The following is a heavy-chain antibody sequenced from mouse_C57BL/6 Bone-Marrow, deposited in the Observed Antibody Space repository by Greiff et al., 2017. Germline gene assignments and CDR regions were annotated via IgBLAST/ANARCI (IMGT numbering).Heavy chain of an antibody. CDR2: IDPSDSYT. J-gene: IGHJ2*01. CDR1: GYTFTSYW. D-gene: IGHD2-3*01. CDR3: ASEGLLPYFDY. V-gene: IGHV1-69*01. Sequence: QVQLQQPGAELVMPGASVKLSCKASGYTFTSYWMHWVKQRPGQGLEWIGEIDPSDSYTNYNQKFKGKSTLTVDKSSSTAYMQLSSPTSEDSAVYHCASEGLLPYFDYWGQGTTLTVSS.